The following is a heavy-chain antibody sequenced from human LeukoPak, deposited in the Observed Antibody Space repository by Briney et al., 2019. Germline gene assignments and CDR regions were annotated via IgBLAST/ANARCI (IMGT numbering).Heavy chain of an antibody. CDR1: GGTFSSYA. D-gene: IGHD1-26*01. CDR3: ASIVGATGVGYFDY. J-gene: IGHJ4*02. CDR2: IIPIFGTA. Sequence: SVKVSCKASGGTFSSYAISWVRQAAGQGLEWMGGIIPIFGTANYAQKFQGRVTITTDESTSTAYMELSSLRSEDTAVYYCASIVGATGVGYFDYWGQGTLVTVSS. V-gene: IGHV1-69*05.